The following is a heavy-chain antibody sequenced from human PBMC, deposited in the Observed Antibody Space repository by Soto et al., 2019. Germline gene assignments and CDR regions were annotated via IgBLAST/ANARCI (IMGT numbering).Heavy chain of an antibody. J-gene: IGHJ4*02. CDR3: ARLHSSVPRGYFEH. CDR1: GDSIGSGTYY. V-gene: IGHV4-39*01. D-gene: IGHD4-4*01. CDR2: IYYSGTT. Sequence: PSETLSLTCTVSGDSIGSGTYYWGWVRQPPEKGLEWVGSIYYSGTTYYKPALKSRVTISADTPKNQFSLKLTSVTAADTAIYYCARLHSSVPRGYFEHWGKGILVTVS.